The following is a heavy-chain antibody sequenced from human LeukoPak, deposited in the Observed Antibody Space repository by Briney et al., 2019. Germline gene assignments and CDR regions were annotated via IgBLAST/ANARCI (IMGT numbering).Heavy chain of an antibody. CDR1: GGSISRYY. Sequence: SETLSLTCTVSGGSISRYYWNWIRQPPATGLEWLGYIYYSGSTNYNPSLKSRVTISVDTSKNQISLKLGSLTAADTAVYYCARNFRNFDGRYDPRGEGTLVTVSS. V-gene: IGHV4-59*01. CDR3: ARNFRNFDGRYDP. CDR2: IYYSGST. J-gene: IGHJ5*02. D-gene: IGHD2/OR15-2a*01.